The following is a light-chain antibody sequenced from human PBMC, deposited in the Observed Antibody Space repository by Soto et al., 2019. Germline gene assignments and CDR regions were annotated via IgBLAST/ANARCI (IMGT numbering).Light chain of an antibody. V-gene: IGKV1-39*01. CDR2: AAS. Sequence: DIQMTQSPSSLSASVGDRVTITCRASQSISSYLNWYQQKPGKAPKLLIYAASSLQSGVPLRFSGSGSGTDFTLTISSLQPEDFATYYCQQSYSTFTWTFGQGTKVEIK. CDR1: QSISSY. J-gene: IGKJ1*01. CDR3: QQSYSTFTWT.